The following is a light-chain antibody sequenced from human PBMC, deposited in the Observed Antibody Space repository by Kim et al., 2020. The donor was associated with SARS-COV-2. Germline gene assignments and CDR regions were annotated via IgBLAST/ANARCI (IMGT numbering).Light chain of an antibody. CDR2: DTS. V-gene: IGKV1-33*01. CDR1: QDVKKF. J-gene: IGKJ2*01. Sequence: SVGDRVTIFSQARQDVKKFLSWFQQKPGKAPSLLIYDTSTWAPGVPSRFSGQASGTDFTFAIASLQPEDAATYFCQQYDLLPYTFGQGTKLEI. CDR3: QQYDLLPYT.